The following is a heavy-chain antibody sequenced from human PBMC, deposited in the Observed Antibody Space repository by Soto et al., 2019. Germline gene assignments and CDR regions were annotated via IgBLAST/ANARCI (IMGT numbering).Heavy chain of an antibody. J-gene: IGHJ6*02. CDR1: GFTFSSYA. CDR3: AKDGRGPTLNYYGMDV. Sequence: GGSLRLSCAASGFTFSSYAMSWVRQAPGKGLEWVSAISGSGGSTYYADSVKGRFTISRDNSKNTLYLQMNSLRAEDTAVYYCAKDGRGPTLNYYGMDVWGQGTTVTVSS. CDR2: ISGSGGST. V-gene: IGHV3-23*01. D-gene: IGHD5-12*01.